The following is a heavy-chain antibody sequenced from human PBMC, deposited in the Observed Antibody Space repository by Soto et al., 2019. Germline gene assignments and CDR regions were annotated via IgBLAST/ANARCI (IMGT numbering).Heavy chain of an antibody. CDR2: ISSDGGST. V-gene: IGHV3-74*03. CDR1: GFTFSGSW. J-gene: IGHJ4*02. Sequence: EVQLVESGGGLVQPGGSLRLSCAASGFTFSGSWMHWVRPAPGTGLVWVSRISSDGGSTTYADSVKGRFTISRDNAKNMLYLQMNSLRAEDTAVYYCATAGTGTFTYWGQGTMATVSS. D-gene: IGHD1-1*01. CDR3: ATAGTGTFTY.